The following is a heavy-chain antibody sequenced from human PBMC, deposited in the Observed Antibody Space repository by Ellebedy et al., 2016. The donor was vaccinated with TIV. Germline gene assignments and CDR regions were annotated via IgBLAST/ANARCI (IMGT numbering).Heavy chain of an antibody. J-gene: IGHJ4*02. V-gene: IGHV5-51*01. CDR2: IYSGDSDT. D-gene: IGHD1-26*01. Sequence: GESLKISCKGTGHTFSNQWIAWVRQLPGKGLEWMGIIYSGDSDTRYSPYFQGQVTISADKSNATAYPQWSRLKASDSATYYCARTSGSYLSFFDSWGQGTLVTVSS. CDR3: ARTSGSYLSFFDS. CDR1: GHTFSNQW.